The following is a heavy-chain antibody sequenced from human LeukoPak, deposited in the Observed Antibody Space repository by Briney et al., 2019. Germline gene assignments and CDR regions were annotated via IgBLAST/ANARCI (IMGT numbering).Heavy chain of an antibody. Sequence: GGPLRLSCAASGYTFSRYSMNWVRQAPEKGLEWVSYISSSSSTIYYADSVKGRFTISRDNAKNSLYLQMNSLRAEDTAVYYCARDRGIAVADYFDYWGQGTLVTVSS. D-gene: IGHD6-19*01. CDR1: GYTFSRYS. V-gene: IGHV3-48*01. CDR3: ARDRGIAVADYFDY. J-gene: IGHJ4*02. CDR2: ISSSSSTI.